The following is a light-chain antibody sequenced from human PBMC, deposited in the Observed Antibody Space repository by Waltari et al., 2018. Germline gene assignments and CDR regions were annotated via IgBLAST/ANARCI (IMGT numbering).Light chain of an antibody. CDR3: QQYNNWLYT. CDR1: QSASTN. CDR2: DAS. J-gene: IGKJ2*01. V-gene: IGKV3-15*01. Sequence: ERVMTQSPATLSVSPGETATLSCRASQSASTNLAWYQQKAGQAPRLLIDDASSRAKGVPARFSGSGAGTEFTLTITGLQSEDFAVYYCQQYNNWLYTFGQGTKLEIK.